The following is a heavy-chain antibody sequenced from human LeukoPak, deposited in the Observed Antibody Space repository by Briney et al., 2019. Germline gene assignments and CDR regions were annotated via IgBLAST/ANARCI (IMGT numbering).Heavy chain of an antibody. Sequence: ASVKVSCKASGGTFSSYAISWVRQAPGQGLEWMGGIIPIFGTANYAQKFQGRVTITADESTSTAYMELSSLRSEDTAVYYCAREGQQLKHFDYWGQGTLVTVSS. J-gene: IGHJ4*02. V-gene: IGHV1-69*13. D-gene: IGHD1-1*01. CDR2: IIPIFGTA. CDR1: GGTFSSYA. CDR3: AREGQQLKHFDY.